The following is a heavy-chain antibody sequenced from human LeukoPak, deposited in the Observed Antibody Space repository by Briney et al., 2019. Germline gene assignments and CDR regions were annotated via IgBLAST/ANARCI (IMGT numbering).Heavy chain of an antibody. D-gene: IGHD3-22*01. J-gene: IGHJ3*01. CDR1: GYTFSNYW. CDR3: AVITFLPGNPRGAFDL. CDR2: IYPGDSHT. Sequence: GESLKISCKGSGYTFSNYWIVWVRQMPGKSLLCMAIIYPGDSHTTYSPSFQGQVTISADRSINTASLQWSSLEASDTAIYYCAVITFLPGNPRGAFDLWGQGTAVTVSS. V-gene: IGHV5-51*01.